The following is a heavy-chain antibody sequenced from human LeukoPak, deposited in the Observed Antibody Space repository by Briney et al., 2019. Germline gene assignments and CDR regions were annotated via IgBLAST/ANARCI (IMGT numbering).Heavy chain of an antibody. J-gene: IGHJ3*02. Sequence: GESLKISCRGSGYSFTSYWIGWVRQMPGKGLEWMGIIYPGDSDTRYSPSFQGQVIISVDKSISTAYLHWISLKASDTAIYYCARRGYGGNPGGAFDIWGQGTMVTVSS. CDR3: ARRGYGGNPGGAFDI. V-gene: IGHV5-51*01. D-gene: IGHD4-23*01. CDR1: GYSFTSYW. CDR2: IYPGDSDT.